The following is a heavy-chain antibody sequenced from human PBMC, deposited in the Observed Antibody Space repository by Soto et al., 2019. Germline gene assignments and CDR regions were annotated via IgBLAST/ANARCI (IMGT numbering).Heavy chain of an antibody. CDR3: AKDKERGYSLDY. D-gene: IGHD2-15*01. CDR1: GFTFSSYG. J-gene: IGHJ4*02. V-gene: IGHV3-30*18. Sequence: GGSLRLSCAASGFTFSSYGMHWVHQAPGKGLEWVAVISYDGSNKYYADSVKGRFTISRDNSKNTLYLQMNSLRAEDTAVYYCAKDKERGYSLDYWGQGTLVTVSS. CDR2: ISYDGSNK.